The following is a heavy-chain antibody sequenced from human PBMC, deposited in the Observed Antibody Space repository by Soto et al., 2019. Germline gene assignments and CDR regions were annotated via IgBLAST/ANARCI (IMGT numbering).Heavy chain of an antibody. CDR2: IYHSGST. D-gene: IGHD2-15*01. CDR3: AREAVAAAYYYYGMDV. Sequence: PSETRSLTCAVSGGSISSSGYSWSWIRQPPGKGLEWIGSIYHSGSTYYNPSLKSRVTISVDRSKNQFSLKLSAVTAADTAAYYCAREAVAAAYYYYGMDVWGQGTTVTVSS. CDR1: GGSISSSGYS. J-gene: IGHJ6*02. V-gene: IGHV4-30-2*01.